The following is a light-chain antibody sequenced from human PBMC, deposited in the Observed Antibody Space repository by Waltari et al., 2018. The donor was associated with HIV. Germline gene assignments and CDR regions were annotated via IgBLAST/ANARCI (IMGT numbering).Light chain of an antibody. CDR3: ESYTSTSVWV. Sequence: QSALTQPASVSGSPGPSLTISRTGSSRDVGGYNYTAWYKQQPGKAHRLMIYDGSTRPSGVSDRFSGSKSGETAARTISGLKAEEEADYYCESYTSTSVWVFGGGTRLTVL. CDR2: DGS. CDR1: SRDVGGYNY. V-gene: IGLV2-14*03. J-gene: IGLJ3*02.